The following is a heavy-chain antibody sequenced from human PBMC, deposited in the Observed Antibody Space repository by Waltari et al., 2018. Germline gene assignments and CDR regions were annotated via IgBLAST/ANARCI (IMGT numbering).Heavy chain of an antibody. Sequence: EVQLVQSGAEVREPGESLKISCQASGYMCTPYWVAWVRHVPGKGLEWIGMVYPRDSTTKYSPSFDGQVAISADESTTTAYLQWSSLTASDTAIYFCARHLDDRSGSDYWGQGTLVTVS. J-gene: IGHJ4*02. CDR1: GYMCTPYW. D-gene: IGHD6-19*01. CDR2: VYPRDSTT. V-gene: IGHV5-51*01. CDR3: ARHLDDRSGSDY.